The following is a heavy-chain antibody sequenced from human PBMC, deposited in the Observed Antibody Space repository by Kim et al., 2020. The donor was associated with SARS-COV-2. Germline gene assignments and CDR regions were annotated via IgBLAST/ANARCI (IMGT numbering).Heavy chain of an antibody. CDR3: ARSPPYYDILTGYYPWGTFDY. J-gene: IGHJ4*02. V-gene: IGHV4-34*01. CDR1: GGSFSGYY. D-gene: IGHD3-9*01. CDR2: INHSGST. Sequence: SETLSLTCAVYGGSFSGYYWSWIRQPPGKGLEWIGEINHSGSTNYNPSLKSRVTISVDTSKNQFSLKLSSVTAADTAVYYCARSPPYYDILTGYYPWGTFDYWGQGTLVTVSS.